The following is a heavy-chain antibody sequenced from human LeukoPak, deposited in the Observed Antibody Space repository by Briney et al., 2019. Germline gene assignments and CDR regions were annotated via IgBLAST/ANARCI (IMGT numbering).Heavy chain of an antibody. Sequence: PGGSLRLSCAASGFTFSSYGIYWVRHAPGKGLQWVAFIRYDGSNKYYADSVKGRFTISRDNSKNTLYLQMNSLRAEDTAVYYCARSLTPDYWGQGTLVTVSS. J-gene: IGHJ4*02. V-gene: IGHV3-33*07. CDR2: IRYDGSNK. CDR1: GFTFSSYG. CDR3: ARSLTPDY. D-gene: IGHD3-16*01.